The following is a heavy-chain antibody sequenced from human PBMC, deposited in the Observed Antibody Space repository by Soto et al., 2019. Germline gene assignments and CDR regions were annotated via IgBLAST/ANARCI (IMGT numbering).Heavy chain of an antibody. CDR2: IRGSGDNT. J-gene: IGHJ4*02. CDR1: GFTFSSYS. D-gene: IGHD3-10*01. V-gene: IGHV3-23*01. CDR3: AKSPTMVRGLIFDY. Sequence: GGSLRLSCAASGFTFSSYSLSWVRQAPGKGLDWVLAIRGSGDNTYYADSVKGRFTISRDNTKNTLYLQMNSLRAEDTAVYYCAKSPTMVRGLIFDYWGQGALVT.